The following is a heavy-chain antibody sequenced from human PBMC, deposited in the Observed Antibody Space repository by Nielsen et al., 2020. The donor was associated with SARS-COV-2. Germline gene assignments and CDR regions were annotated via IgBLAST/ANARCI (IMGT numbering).Heavy chain of an antibody. D-gene: IGHD3-9*01. CDR2: ISSSSSYI. Sequence: WIRQPPGKGLEWVSSISSSSSYIYYADSVKGRFTISRDNAKNSLYLQMNSLRAEDTAVYYCASHVLRYFDWLPSDSRGDAFDIWGQGTMVTVSS. CDR3: ASHVLRYFDWLPSDSRGDAFDI. V-gene: IGHV3-21*01. J-gene: IGHJ3*02.